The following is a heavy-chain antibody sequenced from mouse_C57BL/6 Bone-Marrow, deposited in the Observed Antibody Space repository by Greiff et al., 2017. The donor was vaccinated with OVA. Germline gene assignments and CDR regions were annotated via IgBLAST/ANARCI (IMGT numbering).Heavy chain of an antibody. CDR2: IYPGSGST. CDR1: GYTFTHYW. V-gene: IGHV1-55*01. J-gene: IGHJ3*01. D-gene: IGHD4-1*01. Sequence: QVQLLQPGAELVKPGASVKMSCKASGYTFTHYWINRVKQRPGQGLEWIGDIYPGSGSTNYNEKFKSKATLTVDTSSSTAYMQLSSLTSEDSAVYYCARETNCAWFAYWGQGTLVTVSA. CDR3: ARETNCAWFAY.